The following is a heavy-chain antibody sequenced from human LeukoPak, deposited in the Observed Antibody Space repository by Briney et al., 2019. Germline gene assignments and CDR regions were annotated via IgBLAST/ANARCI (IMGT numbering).Heavy chain of an antibody. CDR3: ARGDSYDFWSGFPLGMDV. CDR2: IYYSGST. CDR1: GGSISSYY. D-gene: IGHD3-3*01. V-gene: IGHV4-59*01. J-gene: IGHJ6*02. Sequence: SETLSLTCTVSGGSISSYYWSWIRQPPGKELEWVGYIYYSGSTNYNPSLKSRVTISVDTSKNQFSLKLSSVTAADTAVYYCARGDSYDFWSGFPLGMDVWGQGTTVTVSS.